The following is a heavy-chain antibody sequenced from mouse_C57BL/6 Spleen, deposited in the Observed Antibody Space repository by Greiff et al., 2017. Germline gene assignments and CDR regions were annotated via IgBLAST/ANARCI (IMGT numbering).Heavy chain of an antibody. J-gene: IGHJ4*01. CDR3: ARPYGSSYYAMDY. CDR2: LDPSDSYT. D-gene: IGHD1-1*01. V-gene: IGHV1-69*01. CDR1: GYTFTSYW. Sequence: VKLQQSGAELVMPGASVKLSCKASGYTFTSYWMHWVKQRPGQGLEWIGELDPSDSYTNYNQKFKGKYTLTVDKSSSTAYMQLSSLTSEDSAVYYCARPYGSSYYAMDYWGQGTSVTVSS.